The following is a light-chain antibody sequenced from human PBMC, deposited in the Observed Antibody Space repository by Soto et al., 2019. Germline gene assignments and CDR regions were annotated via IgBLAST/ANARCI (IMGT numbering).Light chain of an antibody. CDR1: QNINSY. CDR2: AAS. Sequence: DIQMTQSPSSLSASVGDRVTITCRASQNINSYLNWYQQKPGKAPKLLIHAASSLQSGVPSRFSGSGSGTDFTLTISSLQPEDFATYYCQQSYSTPWTFGQGTKVEIK. CDR3: QQSYSTPWT. V-gene: IGKV1-39*01. J-gene: IGKJ1*01.